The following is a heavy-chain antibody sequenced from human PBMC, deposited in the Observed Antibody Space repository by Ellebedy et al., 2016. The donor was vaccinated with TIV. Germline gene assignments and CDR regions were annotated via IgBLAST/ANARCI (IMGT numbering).Heavy chain of an antibody. CDR3: AKDQPLRNDFWSGYFGKRVGYGMDV. D-gene: IGHD3-3*01. CDR2: ISGSGGST. J-gene: IGHJ6*02. CDR1: GFTFSSYA. Sequence: GESLKISCAASGFTFSSYAMSWVRQAPGKGLEWVSAISGSGGSTYYADSVKGRFTISRDNSKNTLYLQMNSLGAEDTAVYYCAKDQPLRNDFWSGYFGKRVGYGMDVWGQGTTVTVFS. V-gene: IGHV3-23*01.